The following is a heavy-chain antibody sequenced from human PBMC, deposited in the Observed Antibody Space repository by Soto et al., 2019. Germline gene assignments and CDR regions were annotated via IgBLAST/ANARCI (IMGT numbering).Heavy chain of an antibody. V-gene: IGHV3-23*01. CDR3: AKDWTGDTCPCMDV. D-gene: IGHD2-8*02. J-gene: IGHJ6*01. CDR1: GFTFNNYA. CDR2: ISGSDGST. Sequence: EVQLLESGGGLVQPGGSLRLSCAASGFTFNNYAMTWVRQAPGKGLEWVSTISGSDGSTYYADSVKGRFTISRDNSKNALYLQMSSLRAEDTALYYCAKDWTGDTCPCMDVWGQGTTVTVSS.